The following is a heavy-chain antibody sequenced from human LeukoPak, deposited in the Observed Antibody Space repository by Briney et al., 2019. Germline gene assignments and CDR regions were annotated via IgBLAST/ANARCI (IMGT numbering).Heavy chain of an antibody. CDR3: AREGPSGITIFGVVIRGSFDY. J-gene: IGHJ4*02. CDR2: ISYDGSNK. D-gene: IGHD3-3*01. CDR1: GFTFSSYA. Sequence: GGPLRLSCAASGFTFSSYAMHWVRQAPGKGLEWVAVISYDGSNKYYADSVKGRFTISRDNSKNTLYLQMNSLRAEDTAVYYCAREGPSGITIFGVVIRGSFDYWGQGTLVTVSS. V-gene: IGHV3-30-3*01.